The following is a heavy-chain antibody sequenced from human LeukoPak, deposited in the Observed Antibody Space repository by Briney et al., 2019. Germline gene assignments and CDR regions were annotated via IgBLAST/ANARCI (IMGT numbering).Heavy chain of an antibody. D-gene: IGHD2-2*01. J-gene: IGHJ4*02. V-gene: IGHV3-33*01. Sequence: GGSLRLSCTTSGFTFTNYGINWVRQAPGKGLERVAAIWYDGSKTSYTDSVKGRFTVSRDISKNTVYLQMNGLKAEDTAVYYCARDDCSTTPCYAYWGQGTLVTVSS. CDR3: ARDDCSTTPCYAY. CDR2: IWYDGSKT. CDR1: GFTFTNYG.